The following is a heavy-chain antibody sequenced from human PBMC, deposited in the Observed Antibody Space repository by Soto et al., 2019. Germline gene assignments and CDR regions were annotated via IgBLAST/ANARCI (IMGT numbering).Heavy chain of an antibody. D-gene: IGHD3-3*01. J-gene: IGHJ4*02. CDR3: ARHIGITIFGVVTRAYYFDY. CDR2: ISSSGSTI. Sequence: GGSLRLSCAASGFTFSDYYMSWIRQAPGKGLEWVSYISSSGSTIYYADSVKGRFTISRDNAKNSLYLQMNSLRAEDTAVYYCARHIGITIFGVVTRAYYFDYWGQGTLVTVSS. V-gene: IGHV3-11*01. CDR1: GFTFSDYY.